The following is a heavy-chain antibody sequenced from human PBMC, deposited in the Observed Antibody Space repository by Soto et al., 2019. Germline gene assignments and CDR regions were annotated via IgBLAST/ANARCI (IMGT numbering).Heavy chain of an antibody. CDR2: ISYDGSTE. D-gene: IGHD3-10*01. CDR1: ELTFSSYG. Sequence: QVQLVESGGGVVQPGRSLRLSCAASELTFSSYGMHWVRQAPGKGLELVAVISYDGSTEYYADSVKGRFTISRDNSKNTLYLQMNSLRAEDTAVYYWARPLGGGYYYGSGFYGMDVWGQGTTVTVSS. CDR3: ARPLGGGYYYGSGFYGMDV. V-gene: IGHV3-30*03. J-gene: IGHJ6*02.